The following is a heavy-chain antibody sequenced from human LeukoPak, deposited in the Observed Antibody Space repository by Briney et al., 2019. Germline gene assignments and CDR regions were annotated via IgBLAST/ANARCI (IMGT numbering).Heavy chain of an antibody. V-gene: IGHV3-9*01. J-gene: IGHJ4*02. D-gene: IGHD6-6*01. Sequence: GRSLRLSCAASGFTFDDYAMHWVRQAPGKGLEWVSGISWNSGSIGYADSVKGRFTISRDNAKNSLYLQMNSLRAEDTALYYCAKDRVYSSSATFDYWGQGTLVTVSS. CDR1: GFTFDDYA. CDR3: AKDRVYSSSATFDY. CDR2: ISWNSGSI.